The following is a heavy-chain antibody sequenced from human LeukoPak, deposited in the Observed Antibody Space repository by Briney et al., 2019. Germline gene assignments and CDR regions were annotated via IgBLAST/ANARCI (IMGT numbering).Heavy chain of an antibody. CDR2: INGDGSWT. CDR3: VSFYETY. J-gene: IGHJ4*02. V-gene: IGHV3-74*01. Sequence: QRGGSLRLSCTASGNYWMHWVRQAPGKGLVWVSHINGDGSWTTYADSVKGRFTISKDNAKNTVYLQMNNLRAEDTAVYYCVSFYETYWGRGTLVTVSS. D-gene: IGHD2-2*01. CDR1: GNYW.